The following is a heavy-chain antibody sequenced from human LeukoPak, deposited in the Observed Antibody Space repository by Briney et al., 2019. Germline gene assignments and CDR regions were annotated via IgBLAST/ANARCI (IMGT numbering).Heavy chain of an antibody. V-gene: IGHV4-59*12. CDR3: ARGTNWNYFDY. CDR2: IYHSGST. CDR1: GGSISSYY. Sequence: SETLSLTCTVSGGSISSYYWSWIRQPPGKGLEWIGEIYHSGSTNYHPSLKSRVTVSVDTSNNQFSLKLSSVTAADTAVYYCARGTNWNYFDYWSQGTLVTVSS. J-gene: IGHJ4*02. D-gene: IGHD1-20*01.